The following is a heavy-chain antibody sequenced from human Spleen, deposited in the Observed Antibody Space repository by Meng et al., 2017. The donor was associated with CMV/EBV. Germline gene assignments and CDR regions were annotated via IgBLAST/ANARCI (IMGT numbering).Heavy chain of an antibody. CDR3: ATTGAARRWDFDY. J-gene: IGHJ4*02. CDR2: IKQDGSEK. CDR1: GFTFSNSD. Sequence: GESLKISCAASGFTFSNSDMNWVRQAPGKGLEWVANIKQDGSEKYYVDSVKGRFTISRDNAKNSLYLQMNSLRAEDTAVYYCATTGAARRWDFDYWGQGTLVTVSS. V-gene: IGHV3-7*01. D-gene: IGHD6-6*01.